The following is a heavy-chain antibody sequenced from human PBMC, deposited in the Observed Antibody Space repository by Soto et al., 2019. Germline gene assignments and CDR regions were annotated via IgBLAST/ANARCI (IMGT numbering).Heavy chain of an antibody. V-gene: IGHV3-21*01. CDR2: ISSSSSYI. Sequence: GGSLRLSCAASGFTFSSFAMSWVRQAPGKGLEWVSSISSSSSYIYYADSVKGRFTISRDNAKNSLYLQMNSLRAEDTAVYYCARSPPAGILRVVDYWGQGPLVTVSS. CDR3: ARSPPAGILRVVDY. D-gene: IGHD6-13*01. CDR1: GFTFSSFA. J-gene: IGHJ4*02.